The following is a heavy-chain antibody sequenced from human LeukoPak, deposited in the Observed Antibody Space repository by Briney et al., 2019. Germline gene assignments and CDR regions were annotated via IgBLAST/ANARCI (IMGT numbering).Heavy chain of an antibody. CDR2: ISGSGGST. D-gene: IGHD5-12*01. Sequence: GGSLRLSCAASGFTFSSYGMSWVRQAPGKGLEWVSAISGSGGSTYYADSVKGRFTISRDNSKNTLYLQMNSLRAEDTAVYYCARDQTSTSGYDYYYYYYYYMDVWGKGTTVTVSS. J-gene: IGHJ6*03. V-gene: IGHV3-23*01. CDR3: ARDQTSTSGYDYYYYYYYYMDV. CDR1: GFTFSSYG.